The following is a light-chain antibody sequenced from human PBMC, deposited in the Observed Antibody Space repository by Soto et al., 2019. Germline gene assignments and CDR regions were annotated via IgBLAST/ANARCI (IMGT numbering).Light chain of an antibody. CDR3: QQYNNWPLT. Sequence: EIVMTQSPATLSLSPGERATLSCRASQSVSSNLAWYQQKPGQPPRLLIYGASTRATGIPARFSGSGSGTEFTLTISSLQSEDFVVYYCQQYNNWPLTFGPGTKVDIK. CDR1: QSVSSN. V-gene: IGKV3-15*01. CDR2: GAS. J-gene: IGKJ3*01.